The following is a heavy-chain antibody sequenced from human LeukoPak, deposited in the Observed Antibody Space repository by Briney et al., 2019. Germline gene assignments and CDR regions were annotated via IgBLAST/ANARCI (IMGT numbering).Heavy chain of an antibody. CDR1: GFTFSSYG. J-gene: IGHJ4*02. Sequence: AGGSLRLSCSASGFTFSSYGMHWVRQAPGKGLEWGAVIWYDGSNKYYADSVKGRFTISRDNSKNTLYLQMNSLSAEDTAVYYCARDHTSTGYSSSRYPDYSGQGTLVTVSS. V-gene: IGHV3-33*01. D-gene: IGHD6-13*01. CDR3: ARDHTSTGYSSSRYPDY. CDR2: IWYDGSNK.